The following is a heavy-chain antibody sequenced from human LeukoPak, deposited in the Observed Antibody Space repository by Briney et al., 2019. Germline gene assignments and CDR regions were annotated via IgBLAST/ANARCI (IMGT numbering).Heavy chain of an antibody. CDR3: ARGRGHIVVVTSDY. J-gene: IGHJ4*02. D-gene: IGHD2-21*02. CDR2: ISSSSSYI. Sequence: GGSLRLSCAASGFTFSSYSMNWVRQAPGKGLEGVSFISSSSSYIYYADSVKGRFNISRDNAKNSMYLQMNSLRAEDTAVYYCARGRGHIVVVTSDYWGQGTLVTVSS. V-gene: IGHV3-21*01. CDR1: GFTFSSYS.